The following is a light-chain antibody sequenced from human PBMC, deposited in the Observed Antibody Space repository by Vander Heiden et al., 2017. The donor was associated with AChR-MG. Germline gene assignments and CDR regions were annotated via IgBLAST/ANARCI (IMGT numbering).Light chain of an antibody. V-gene: IGKV3-20*01. CDR3: QQYGSSPYT. Sequence: EIVLTQSPGTLSFSPRDRATLSCRASQSVSSSYLAWYQHKPGQAPRLLIYGASNRATGIPDRFSGSGSGTDFTLTISRLEPEDFAVYYCQQYGSSPYTFGQGTKLEIK. CDR2: GAS. CDR1: QSVSSSY. J-gene: IGKJ2*01.